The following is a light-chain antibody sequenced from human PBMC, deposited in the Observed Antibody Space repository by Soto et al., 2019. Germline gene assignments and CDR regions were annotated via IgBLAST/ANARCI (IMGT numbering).Light chain of an antibody. J-gene: IGLJ1*01. V-gene: IGLV2-14*01. CDR1: SSDIGGDNF. Sequence: QSALTQPASVSGSPGQSITIACTGTSSDIGGDNFVSWYQQHPGKAPKLLIYDVGNRPSGVSNRFSGSKSGNTASLTISGLQAEDEAPYYCNSYRTVSTYVFGTGTKLTVL. CDR2: DVG. CDR3: NSYRTVSTYV.